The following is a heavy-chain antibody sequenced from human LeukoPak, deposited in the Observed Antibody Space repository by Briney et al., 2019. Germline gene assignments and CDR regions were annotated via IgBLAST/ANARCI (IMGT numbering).Heavy chain of an antibody. CDR1: GGPFSGYY. J-gene: IGHJ5*02. CDR3: ASKVPLYSSSIWFDP. V-gene: IGHV4-34*01. CDR2: MNHCGPI. D-gene: IGHD6-6*01. Sequence: SETLPLICALYGGPFSGYYWSWLRQPTGKGREWIGEMNHCGPINYNPTLKRRGIISVDTSKSQFFLKLSSVTAAQTAVYYCASKVPLYSSSIWFDPWGQGTLVTVSS.